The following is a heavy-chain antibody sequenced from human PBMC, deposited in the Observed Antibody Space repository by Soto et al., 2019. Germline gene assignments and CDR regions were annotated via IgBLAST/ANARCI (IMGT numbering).Heavy chain of an antibody. CDR3: ASFRYSYGHGNTLTYYYYYGMDV. CDR2: ISAYNGNT. V-gene: IGHV1-18*01. Sequence: GALVKLTCKASGYTFTSYGISWVRQAPGQGIEWMGWISAYNGNTNYAQKLQGRVTMTTDTSTSTAYMELRSLRSDDTAVYYCASFRYSYGHGNTLTYYYYYGMDVWGQWTTVTVSS. D-gene: IGHD5-18*01. J-gene: IGHJ6*02. CDR1: GYTFTSYG.